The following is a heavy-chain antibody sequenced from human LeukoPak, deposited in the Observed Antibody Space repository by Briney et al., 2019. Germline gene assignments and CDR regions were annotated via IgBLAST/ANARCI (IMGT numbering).Heavy chain of an antibody. CDR2: IYYSGST. Sequence: SETLSLTCTVSGGSISSGDYYWSWIRQPPGKGLEWIGYIYYSGSTYYNPSLKSRVTISVDTSKNQFCLKLSSVTAADTAVYYCAGLEWELLLNYFDYWGQGTPVTVSS. V-gene: IGHV4-30-4*01. D-gene: IGHD1-26*01. CDR1: GGSISSGDYY. J-gene: IGHJ4*02. CDR3: AGLEWELLLNYFDY.